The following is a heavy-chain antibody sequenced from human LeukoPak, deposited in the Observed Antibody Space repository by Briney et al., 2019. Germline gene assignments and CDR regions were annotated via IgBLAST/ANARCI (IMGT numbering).Heavy chain of an antibody. V-gene: IGHV3-30-3*01. CDR3: ATVGDY. Sequence: GGSLRLSCAASGFTFSSYAMHWVRQAPGKGLEWVAVISYDGSNKYYADSVKGRFTISRDNSKNTLYLQMNSLRAEDTAVYYCATVGDYWGQGTLVTVSS. D-gene: IGHD3-16*01. J-gene: IGHJ4*02. CDR1: GFTFSSYA. CDR2: ISYDGSNK.